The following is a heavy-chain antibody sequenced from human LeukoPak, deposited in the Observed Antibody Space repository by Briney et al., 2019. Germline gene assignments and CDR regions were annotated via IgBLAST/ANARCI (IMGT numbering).Heavy chain of an antibody. CDR3: AKGLGSSGWYYYYYMDV. Sequence: GGSLRLSCAASGFTFSSYAMSWVRQAPGKGLEWVSAISGSGGSTYYSDSVKGRFTISRDNSKNTLYLQMNSLRAEDTAVYYCAKGLGSSGWYYYYYMDVWGKGTTVTVSS. V-gene: IGHV3-23*01. D-gene: IGHD6-19*01. J-gene: IGHJ6*03. CDR1: GFTFSSYA. CDR2: ISGSGGST.